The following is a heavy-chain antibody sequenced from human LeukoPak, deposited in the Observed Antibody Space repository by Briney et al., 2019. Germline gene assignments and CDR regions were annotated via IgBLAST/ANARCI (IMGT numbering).Heavy chain of an antibody. J-gene: IGHJ4*02. Sequence: SETLSLTCTVSGYSISSGYYWGWIRQPPGKGLEWIGSIYYSGSTYYNPSLKSRVTISVDTSKNQFSLKLSSVTAADTAVYYCARVPGIAVAGTSYWGQGTLVTVSS. CDR2: IYYSGST. CDR1: GYSISSGYY. D-gene: IGHD6-19*01. CDR3: ARVPGIAVAGTSY. V-gene: IGHV4-38-2*02.